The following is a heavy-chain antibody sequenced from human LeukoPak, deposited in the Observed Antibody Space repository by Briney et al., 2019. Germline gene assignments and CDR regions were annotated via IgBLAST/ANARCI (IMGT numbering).Heavy chain of an antibody. J-gene: IGHJ4*02. D-gene: IGHD3-10*01. CDR2: IESKTDGGTT. CDR3: TTPPYYGSGPGY. V-gene: IGHV3-15*04. CDR1: GFTFSNAW. Sequence: GGSLRLSCAASGFTFSNAWMSWVRQAPGKGLEWVGRIESKTDGGTTDYAALVKGRFTISRDDSKNTLYLQMNSLKTEDTAVYYCTTPPYYGSGPGYWGQGTLVTVSS.